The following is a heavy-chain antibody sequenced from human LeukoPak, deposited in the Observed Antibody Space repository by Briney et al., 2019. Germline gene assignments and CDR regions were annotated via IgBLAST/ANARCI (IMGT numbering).Heavy chain of an antibody. D-gene: IGHD3-22*01. Sequence: SETLSLTCTVSGGSISSGDYYWSWIRQPPGKGLEWIGYIYYSGSTYYNPSLKSRVTISVDTSKNQFSLKLSSVTAADTAVYYCARLRGSSGPLLFDYWGQGTLVTVSS. CDR1: GGSISSGDYY. J-gene: IGHJ4*02. CDR3: ARLRGSSGPLLFDY. CDR2: IYYSGST. V-gene: IGHV4-30-4*01.